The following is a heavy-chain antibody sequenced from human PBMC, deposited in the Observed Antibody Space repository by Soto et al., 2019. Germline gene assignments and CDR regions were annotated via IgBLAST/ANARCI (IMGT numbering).Heavy chain of an antibody. CDR1: GYTLTELS. Sequence: ASVKVSCKVSGYTLTELSMHWVRQAPGKGLEWMGGFDPDDGGTIYAQKFQGRVTMTKDTSTSTAYMELSRLRSDDTAVYYCARAGGMITFGGVIDPKPRSSFDYWGQGTLVTVSS. CDR3: ARAGGMITFGGVIDPKPRSSFDY. J-gene: IGHJ4*02. CDR2: FDPDDGGT. D-gene: IGHD3-16*02. V-gene: IGHV1-24*01.